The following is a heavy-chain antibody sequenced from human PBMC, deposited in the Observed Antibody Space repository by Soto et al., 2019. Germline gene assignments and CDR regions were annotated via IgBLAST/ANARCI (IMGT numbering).Heavy chain of an antibody. CDR1: DGSVSSGSYY. D-gene: IGHD2-2*01. CDR3: ARGPQYQLLPYYYYGMDV. J-gene: IGHJ6*02. CDR2: IYYSGST. Sequence: ASETLSLTCTVSDGSVSSGSYYWSWIRQPPGKGLEWIGYIYYSGSTNYNPSLKSRVTISVDTSKNQFSLKLSSVTAADTAVYYCARGPQYQLLPYYYYGMDVWGQGTTVTVSS. V-gene: IGHV4-61*01.